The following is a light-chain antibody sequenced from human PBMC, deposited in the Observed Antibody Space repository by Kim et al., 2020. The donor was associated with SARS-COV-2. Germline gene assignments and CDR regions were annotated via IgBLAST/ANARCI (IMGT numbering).Light chain of an antibody. CDR2: GAS. V-gene: IGKV1-12*01. J-gene: IGKJ1*01. CDR3: QQANSFPPWT. Sequence: IQLTQSPSSVYASVGDRVTITCRASQDINTWLGWYQQKPGKAPKLLIYGASNLQSGVPSRFSGSGSGTDFTLTISRLQPDDCATYYCQQANSFPPWTFGQGTKVDIK. CDR1: QDINTW.